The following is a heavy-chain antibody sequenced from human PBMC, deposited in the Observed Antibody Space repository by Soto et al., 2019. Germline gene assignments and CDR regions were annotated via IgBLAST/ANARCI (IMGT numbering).Heavy chain of an antibody. CDR1: GGSVSSGSYY. V-gene: IGHV4-61*01. CDR2: IYYSGST. D-gene: IGHD1-26*01. Sequence: PSETLSLTCTVSGGSVSSGSYYWSWIRQPPGKGLEWIGYIYYSGSTNHNPSLKSRVTISVDTSKNQFSLKLSSVTAADTAVYYCARVGVGTTHYFYGMDVWGQGTTVTVSS. J-gene: IGHJ6*02. CDR3: ARVGVGTTHYFYGMDV.